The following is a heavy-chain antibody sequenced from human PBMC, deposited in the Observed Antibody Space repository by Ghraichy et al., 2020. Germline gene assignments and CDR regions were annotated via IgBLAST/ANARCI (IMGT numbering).Heavy chain of an antibody. CDR3: AKAYNSGWYSLAPHALNI. V-gene: IGHV3-74*01. Sequence: GESLNISCATSGFTFSRYWMHWVRQAPGEGLVWVSRINSGGTNMIYADSVKGRFTISRDNSKNTLYLQMNSLRAEDTAKYYCAKAYNSGWYSLAPHALNIWGQGTMVTVSS. CDR1: GFTFSRYW. CDR2: INSGGTNM. J-gene: IGHJ3*02. D-gene: IGHD6-19*01.